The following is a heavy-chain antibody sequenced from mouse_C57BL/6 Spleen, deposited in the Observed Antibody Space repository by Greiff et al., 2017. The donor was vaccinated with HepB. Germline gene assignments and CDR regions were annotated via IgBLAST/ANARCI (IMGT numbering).Heavy chain of an antibody. J-gene: IGHJ4*01. Sequence: QVQLQQPGAELVRPGTSVKLSCKASGYTFTSYWMHWVKQRPGQGLEWIGVIDPSDSYTNYNQKFKGKATLTVDTSSSTAYMQLSSLTSEDSAVYYCARPLGNAMDHWGQGTSVTVSS. D-gene: IGHD3-3*01. CDR1: GYTFTSYW. CDR2: IDPSDSYT. V-gene: IGHV1-59*01. CDR3: ARPLGNAMDH.